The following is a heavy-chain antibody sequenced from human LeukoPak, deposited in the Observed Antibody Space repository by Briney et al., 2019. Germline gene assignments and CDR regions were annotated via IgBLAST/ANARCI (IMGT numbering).Heavy chain of an antibody. CDR3: ATTYGPGSLVFDL. CDR1: GFTFSSYA. J-gene: IGHJ4*02. Sequence: GGSLRLSCAASGFTFSSYAMHWVRQAPGKGLEWVAVISYDGSNKYYADSVKGRFTISRDNSKNTLYLQMNSLRAEDTAVYYCATTYGPGSLVFDLWGQGTLVTVSS. D-gene: IGHD1-26*01. V-gene: IGHV3-30-3*01. CDR2: ISYDGSNK.